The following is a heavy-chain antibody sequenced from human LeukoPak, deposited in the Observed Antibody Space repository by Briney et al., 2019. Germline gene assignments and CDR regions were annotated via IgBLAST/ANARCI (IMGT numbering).Heavy chain of an antibody. D-gene: IGHD6-19*01. CDR3: ASSPYSSGWYQDAFDI. J-gene: IGHJ3*02. V-gene: IGHV1-2*02. Sequence: ASVKVSCKASGYTFTGYYMHWVRQAPGQGLEWMGWINPNSGGTNYAQKFQGRVTMTRDTSISTAYMELSRLRSDDTAVYYCASSPYSSGWYQDAFDIWGQGTMVTVSS. CDR2: INPNSGGT. CDR1: GYTFTGYY.